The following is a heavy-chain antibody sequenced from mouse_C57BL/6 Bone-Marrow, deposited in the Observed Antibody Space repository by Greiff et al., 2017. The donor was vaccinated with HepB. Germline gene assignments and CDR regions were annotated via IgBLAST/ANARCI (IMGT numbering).Heavy chain of an antibody. J-gene: IGHJ3*01. D-gene: IGHD1-1*01. CDR2: IDPSDSYT. CDR3: AIYYVGSSYGWFAY. CDR1: GYTFTSYW. V-gene: IGHV1-50*01. Sequence: VQLQQPGAELVKPGASVKLSCKASGYTFTSYWMQWVKQRPGQGLEWIGEIDPSDSYTNYNQKFKGKAKLTVDTSSSTAYMQLSRLTSEDSAVYYCAIYYVGSSYGWFAYWGQGTLVTVSA.